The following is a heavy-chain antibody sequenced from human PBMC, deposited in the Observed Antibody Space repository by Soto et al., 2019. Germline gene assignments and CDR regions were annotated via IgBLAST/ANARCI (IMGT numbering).Heavy chain of an antibody. CDR3: ATSYGSGSQAFDY. Sequence: QVHLVQSGAELKKPGSSVRVSCKASGDTFNFYTINWVRQAPGLALEWMGRTNPILSMSNSALKFQGRLSISADKSTSTAYMDLRSLRSDDTAVYYCATSYGSGSQAFDYWGQGALVTVSS. V-gene: IGHV1-69*02. J-gene: IGHJ4*02. CDR2: TNPILSMS. D-gene: IGHD3-10*01. CDR1: GDTFNFYT.